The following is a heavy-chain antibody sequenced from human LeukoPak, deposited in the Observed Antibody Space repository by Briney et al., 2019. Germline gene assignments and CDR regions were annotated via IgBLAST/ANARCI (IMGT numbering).Heavy chain of an antibody. V-gene: IGHV4-39*01. Sequence: PSETLSLTCTVSGGSISSSSYYWGWIRQPPGKGLEWIGSIYYSGSTYYNPSLKSRVTISVDTSKNQFSLKLSSVTAADTAVYYCARRLDSYFAPFDYWGQGTLVTVSS. CDR3: ARRLDSYFAPFDY. CDR1: GGSISSSSYY. J-gene: IGHJ4*02. CDR2: IYYSGST. D-gene: IGHD5-18*01.